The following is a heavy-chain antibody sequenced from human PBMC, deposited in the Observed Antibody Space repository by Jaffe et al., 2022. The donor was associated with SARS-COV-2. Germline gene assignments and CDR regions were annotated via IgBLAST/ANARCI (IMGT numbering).Heavy chain of an antibody. J-gene: IGHJ6*03. Sequence: QVQLQQWGAGLLKPSETLSLTCAVYGGSFSGYYWSWIRQPPGKGLEWIGEINHSGSTNYNPSLKSRVTISVDTSKNQFSLKLSSVTAADTAVYYCARGVAAAEEDYYYMDVWGKGTTVTVSS. CDR1: GGSFSGYY. D-gene: IGHD6-13*01. CDR2: INHSGST. CDR3: ARGVAAAEEDYYYMDV. V-gene: IGHV4-34*01.